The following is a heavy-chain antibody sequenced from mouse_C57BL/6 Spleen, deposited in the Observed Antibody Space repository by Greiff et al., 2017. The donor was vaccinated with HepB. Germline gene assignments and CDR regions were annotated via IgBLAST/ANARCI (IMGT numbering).Heavy chain of an antibody. CDR1: GYTFTDYE. J-gene: IGHJ3*01. Sequence: VQLVESGAELVRPGASVTLSCKASGYTFTDYEMHWVKQTPVHGLEWIGAIDPETGGTAYNQKFKGKAILTADKSSSTAYMELRSLTSEDSAVYYCTKSNWDWFAYWGQGTLVTVSA. CDR3: TKSNWDWFAY. V-gene: IGHV1-15*01. D-gene: IGHD4-1*01. CDR2: IDPETGGT.